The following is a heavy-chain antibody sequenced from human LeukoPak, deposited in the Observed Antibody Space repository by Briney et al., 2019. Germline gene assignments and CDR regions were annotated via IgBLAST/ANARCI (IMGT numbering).Heavy chain of an antibody. CDR3: AKGLSWPPRKGGMDV. V-gene: IGHV3-23*01. J-gene: IGHJ6*02. CDR1: GFTFSSYA. Sequence: GGSLRLSCTASGFTFSSYAMSWVRQAPGKGLEWVSATTYSGGSTYYADSVKGRFTISRDNSKNTLYLQVNSLRAEDTAVYYCAKGLSWPPRKGGMDVWGQGTTVTVSS. CDR2: TTYSGGST.